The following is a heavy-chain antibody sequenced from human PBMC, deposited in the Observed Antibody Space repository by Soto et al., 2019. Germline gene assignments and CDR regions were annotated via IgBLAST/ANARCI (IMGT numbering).Heavy chain of an antibody. V-gene: IGHV3-15*01. CDR1: GFTFSNAW. CDR3: TTEDVRGVMFDY. J-gene: IGHJ4*02. Sequence: PGGSLRLSCAASGFTFSNAWMSWVRQAPGKGLEWVGRIKSKTDGGTTDYAAPVKGRFTISRDDSKNTLYLQMNSLKTEDTAVYYCTTEDVRGVMFDYWGQGTLVTVSS. CDR2: IKSKTDGGTT. D-gene: IGHD3-10*01.